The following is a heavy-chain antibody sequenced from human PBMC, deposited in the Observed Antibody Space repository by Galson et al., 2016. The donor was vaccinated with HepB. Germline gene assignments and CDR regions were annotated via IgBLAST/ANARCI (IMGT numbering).Heavy chain of an antibody. CDR1: GASVRSGSHF. J-gene: IGHJ6*02. Sequence: SETLSLTCTVSGASVRSGSHFWSWIRQSPGKGLEWIGYIYDSGSTNYSPSLKTRVAISMDTSKNQFSLRLTSVTAADTAVYYCARDRVSRRPLIASRKLHYYNYGMDVWGQGTTVTVPS. CDR2: IYDSGST. V-gene: IGHV4-61*01. CDR3: ARDRVSRRPLIASRKLHYYNYGMDV. D-gene: IGHD2-15*01.